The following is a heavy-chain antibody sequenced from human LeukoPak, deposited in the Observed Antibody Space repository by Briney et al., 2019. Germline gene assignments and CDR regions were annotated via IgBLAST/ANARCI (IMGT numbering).Heavy chain of an antibody. CDR3: ARQSIAARPGYFDY. V-gene: IGHV4-39*01. J-gene: IGHJ4*02. CDR1: GSSISSSSYY. CDR2: IYYSGST. D-gene: IGHD6-6*01. Sequence: SETLSLTCTVSGSSISSSSYYWGWIRQPPGKGLEWIGSIYYSGSTYYNPSLKSRVTISVDTSKNQFSLKLSSVTAADTAVYYCARQSIAARPGYFDYWGQGTLVTVSS.